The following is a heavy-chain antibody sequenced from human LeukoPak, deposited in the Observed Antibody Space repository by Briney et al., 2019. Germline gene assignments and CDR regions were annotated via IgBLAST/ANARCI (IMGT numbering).Heavy chain of an antibody. CDR1: GFTFSNCG. CDR2: ITGSGGRT. V-gene: IGHV3-23*01. D-gene: IGHD4-17*01. CDR3: AKIYHGDYGAFDV. J-gene: IGHJ3*01. Sequence: GGSLRLSCATSGFTFSNCGMSWVRQAPGKGLEWVSSITGSGGRTYQADSVKGRFTISRDNSNNTLDLQMNSLRDDDTAVYYCAKIYHGDYGAFDVWGQGTMVTVSS.